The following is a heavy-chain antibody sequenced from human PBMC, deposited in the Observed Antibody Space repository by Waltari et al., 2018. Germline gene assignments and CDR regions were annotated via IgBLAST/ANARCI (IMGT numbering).Heavy chain of an antibody. CDR2: INHSGST. CDR1: VWSFSGYY. D-gene: IGHD3-10*01. CDR3: AIWFGELLGDY. J-gene: IGHJ4*02. V-gene: IGHV4-34*01. Sequence: QVQLQQWGAGLLKPSETLSLTCAVYVWSFSGYYRGWVRQPPGKGLAWIGEINHSGSTNYNPSLKSRVTISVDTSKNQFSLKLSSVTAADTAVYYCAIWFGELLGDYWGQGTLVTVSS.